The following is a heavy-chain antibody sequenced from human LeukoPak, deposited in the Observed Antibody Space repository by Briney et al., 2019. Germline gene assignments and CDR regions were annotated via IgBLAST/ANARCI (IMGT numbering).Heavy chain of an antibody. D-gene: IGHD2-15*01. CDR2: ISNNGGYT. Sequence: GGSLRLSCAASGFTFSSSAMSWVRQAPGKGLEWVSAISNNGGYTYYADSVQGRFTISRDNSKSTLCLQMNCLRAEDTAVYYCAKQLGYCSDGSCYFPYWGQGTLVTVSS. CDR3: AKQLGYCSDGSCYFPY. V-gene: IGHV3-23*01. CDR1: GFTFSSSA. J-gene: IGHJ4*02.